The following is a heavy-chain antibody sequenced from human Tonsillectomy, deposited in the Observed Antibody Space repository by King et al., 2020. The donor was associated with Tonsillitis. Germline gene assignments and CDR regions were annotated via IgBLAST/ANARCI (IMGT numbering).Heavy chain of an antibody. V-gene: IGHV4-34*01. J-gene: IGHJ6*03. D-gene: IGHD5-12*01. CDR1: GGSFSGFY. CDR3: ARGGLYSGSYYYYYMDV. Sequence: VQLQQWGAGLLKPSETLSLTCAVYGGSFSGFYWSWIRQPPGKGLEWIGDINHSGGTNYNPSLKSRVTVFLDTSKNQFSLKLSSVTAADTAVYYRARGGLYSGSYYYYYMDVWGEGTTVTVSS. CDR2: INHSGGT.